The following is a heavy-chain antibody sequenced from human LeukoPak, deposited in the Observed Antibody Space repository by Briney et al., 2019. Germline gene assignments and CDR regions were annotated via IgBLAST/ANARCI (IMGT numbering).Heavy chain of an antibody. CDR3: ASGGIMITFGGVGAFDI. D-gene: IGHD3-16*01. V-gene: IGHV3-74*01. J-gene: IGHJ3*02. Sequence: GGSLRLSCAASGFTFSNYWMHWVRQAPGKGLVWVSRINSDGINTSYADSVKGRFTISRDNAKNTLYLQMNSLRAEDTAVYYCASGGIMITFGGVGAFDIWGQGTMVTVSS. CDR2: INSDGINT. CDR1: GFTFSNYW.